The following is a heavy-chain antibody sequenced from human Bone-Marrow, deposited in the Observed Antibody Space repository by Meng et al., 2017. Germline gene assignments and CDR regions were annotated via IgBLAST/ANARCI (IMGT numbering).Heavy chain of an antibody. J-gene: IGHJ3*01. Sequence: GGSLSLSCAVSGVTFSGSDIHWVRQASGKGLEWVGRIETKPNNYATSYAASVRGRFTISRDDSKNTAYLEMNSLKTEDTALYYCTIYNSGHIGGQGTMVTVSS. V-gene: IGHV3-73*01. CDR3: TIYNSGHI. CDR2: IETKPNNYAT. CDR1: GVTFSGSD. D-gene: IGHD6-19*01.